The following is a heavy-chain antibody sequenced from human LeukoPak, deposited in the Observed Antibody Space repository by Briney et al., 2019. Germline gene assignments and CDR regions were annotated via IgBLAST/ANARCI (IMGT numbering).Heavy chain of an antibody. Sequence: SETLSLTCTVSGGFITNNYWIWIRQSPGKGLEWIGSIFYSGSTNYNPSLKSRVTMSVDTSKNQFSLTLSSVTAADTAVYYCARHSYAGSQYFFDYWGQGTLVTVSS. D-gene: IGHD2-2*01. CDR2: IFYSGST. J-gene: IGHJ4*02. V-gene: IGHV4-59*08. CDR3: ARHSYAGSQYFFDY. CDR1: GGFITNNY.